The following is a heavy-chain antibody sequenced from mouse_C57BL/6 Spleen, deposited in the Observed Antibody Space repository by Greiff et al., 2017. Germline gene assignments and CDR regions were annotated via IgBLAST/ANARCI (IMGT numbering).Heavy chain of an antibody. CDR3: ARLYYGSSYAMDY. CDR1: GFTFSSYG. Sequence: EVKVVESGGDLVKPGGSLKLSCAASGFTFSSYGMSWVRQTPDKRLEWVATISSGGSYTYYPDSVKGRFTISRDNAKNTLYLQMSSMKSEDTAMYYCARLYYGSSYAMDYWGQGTSVTVSS. D-gene: IGHD1-1*01. V-gene: IGHV5-6*01. J-gene: IGHJ4*01. CDR2: ISSGGSYT.